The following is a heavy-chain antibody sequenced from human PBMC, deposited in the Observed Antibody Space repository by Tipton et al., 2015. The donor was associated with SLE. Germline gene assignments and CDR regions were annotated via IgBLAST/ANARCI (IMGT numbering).Heavy chain of an antibody. Sequence: TLSLTCTVSGGSISSSSYYWGWIRQPPGKGLEWIGYIYYSGSTYYNPSLKSRVTISVDTSKNQFSLKLSSVTAADTGVYYCARGGRCSSTSCHHGVDWGQGTLV. CDR3: ARGGRCSSTSCHHGVD. V-gene: IGHV4-31*03. CDR1: GGSISSSSYY. D-gene: IGHD2-2*01. J-gene: IGHJ4*02. CDR2: IYYSGST.